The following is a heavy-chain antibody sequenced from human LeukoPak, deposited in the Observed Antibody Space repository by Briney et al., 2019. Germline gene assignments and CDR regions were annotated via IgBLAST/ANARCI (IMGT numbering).Heavy chain of an antibody. CDR3: VRQFDF. CDR2: IYHSGST. CDR1: GYSISSGYY. J-gene: IGHJ4*02. V-gene: IGHV4-38-2*01. Sequence: SETLSLTCAVSGYSISSGYYWGWIRQPPGKGLEWIGSIYHSGSTYYNPSLKSRVTISVDTSKNQFSLKLSSVTAADTAVYYCVRQFDFWGQGTLVTVSS.